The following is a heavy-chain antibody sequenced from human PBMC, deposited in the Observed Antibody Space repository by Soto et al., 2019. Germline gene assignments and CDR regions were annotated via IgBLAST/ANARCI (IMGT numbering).Heavy chain of an antibody. CDR2: INHSGST. V-gene: IGHV4-34*01. Sequence: SETLSLTCAVYGGSFSGYYWSWIRQPPGKGLEWIGEINHSGSTNYNPSLKSRVTISVDTSKNQFSLKLSSVTAADTAVYYCARVRGYYYGSGSYYSSYYYYYGMDVWGQGTTVTVSS. J-gene: IGHJ6*02. D-gene: IGHD3-10*01. CDR3: ARVRGYYYGSGSYYSSYYYYYGMDV. CDR1: GGSFSGYY.